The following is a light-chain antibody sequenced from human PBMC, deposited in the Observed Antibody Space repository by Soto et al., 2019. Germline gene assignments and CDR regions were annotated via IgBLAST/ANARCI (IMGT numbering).Light chain of an antibody. CDR3: QQRSNWPTT. J-gene: IGKJ5*01. Sequence: STTTPSFSPRERATPSCRASQSVSSYLAWYQQKPGQAPRLLIYDASNRATGIPARFSGSGSGTDFTLTISSLEPEDFAVYYCQQRSNWPTTFGQGTRLEI. V-gene: IGKV3-11*01. CDR2: DAS. CDR1: QSVSSY.